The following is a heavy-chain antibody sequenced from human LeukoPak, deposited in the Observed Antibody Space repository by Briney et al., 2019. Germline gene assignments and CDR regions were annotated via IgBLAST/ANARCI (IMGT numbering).Heavy chain of an antibody. CDR3: ARDPGDYSNYETHYYMDV. CDR2: IKQDGSEK. CDR1: GFTFSSYW. Sequence: PGGSLRLSCAASGFTFSSYWMSWVRQAPGKGLEWMANIKQDGSEKYYVGSVKGRFTISRDNAKNSLYLQMNSLRAEDTAVYYCARDPGDYSNYETHYYMDVWGKGTTVTVSS. V-gene: IGHV3-7*01. J-gene: IGHJ6*03. D-gene: IGHD4-11*01.